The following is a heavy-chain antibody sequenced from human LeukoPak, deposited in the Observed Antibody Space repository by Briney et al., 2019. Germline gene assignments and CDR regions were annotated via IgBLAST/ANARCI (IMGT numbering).Heavy chain of an antibody. CDR1: GFTFSHYA. D-gene: IGHD2-2*01. Sequence: GGSLRLSCAASGFTFSHYAMHWVRQAPGKGLEWVAGIWYDGSHDTYTDSVKGRFTVSRDNFKNALHLQMNSLRVEDTAVYYCAKEGDYCSSSGCHKRGIDYWGQGTLVTVSS. CDR2: IWYDGSHD. J-gene: IGHJ4*02. CDR3: AKEGDYCSSSGCHKRGIDY. V-gene: IGHV3-33*06.